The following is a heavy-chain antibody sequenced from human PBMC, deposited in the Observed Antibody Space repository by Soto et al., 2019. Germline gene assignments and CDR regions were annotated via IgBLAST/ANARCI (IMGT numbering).Heavy chain of an antibody. D-gene: IGHD3-10*01. V-gene: IGHV3-30-3*01. CDR2: ISYDGSNK. Sequence: GGSLRLSCAASGFTFSSYAMHWVRQAPGKGLEWVAVISYDGSNKYYADSVKGRFTISRDNSKNTLYLQMNSLRAEDTAVYYCAGTYYGSGSYYYYYGMDVWGQGTTVTVSS. CDR1: GFTFSSYA. J-gene: IGHJ6*02. CDR3: AGTYYGSGSYYYYYGMDV.